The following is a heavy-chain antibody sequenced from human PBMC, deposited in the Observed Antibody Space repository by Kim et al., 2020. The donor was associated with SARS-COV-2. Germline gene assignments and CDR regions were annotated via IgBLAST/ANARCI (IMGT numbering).Heavy chain of an antibody. CDR1: GFTFNSYA. J-gene: IGHJ5*01. V-gene: IGHV3-30*04. Sequence: GGSLRLSCAASGFTFNSYAIHWVRQAPGKGLEWVAVISYDGSKKDYADSVKGRFTISRDNSKNTLYLRMNSLRVEDKAVYYCARDRFWRSGGSCFDSWGQGTLVTVSS. CDR2: ISYDGSKK. D-gene: IGHD2-15*01. CDR3: ARDRFWRSGGSCFDS.